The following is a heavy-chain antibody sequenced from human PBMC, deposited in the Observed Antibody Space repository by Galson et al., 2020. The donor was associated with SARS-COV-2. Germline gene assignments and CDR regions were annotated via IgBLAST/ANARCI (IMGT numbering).Heavy chain of an antibody. CDR2: IYSGGST. Sequence: QLGESLKISCAASGFTVSSNYMSWVRQAPGKGLEWVSVIYSGGSTYYADSVKGRFTISRDNSKNTLYLQMNSLRAEDTAVYYCVLRDGYKWGAGVDYWGQGTLVTVSS. CDR3: VLRDGYKWGAGVDY. D-gene: IGHD5-12*01. CDR1: GFTVSSNY. V-gene: IGHV3-53*01. J-gene: IGHJ4*02.